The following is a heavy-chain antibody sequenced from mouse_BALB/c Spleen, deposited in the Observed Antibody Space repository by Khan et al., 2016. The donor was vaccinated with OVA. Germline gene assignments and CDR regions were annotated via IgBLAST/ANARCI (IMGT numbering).Heavy chain of an antibody. CDR3: ARSAI. D-gene: IGHD2-12*01. CDR2: IASNGSST. CDR1: RFTISSCG. Sequence: EVKLLESGGGIVQPGGSLNRSCSASRFTISSCGMSSVRQTPDNRFELVATIASNGSSTDYPDSVKRRFTIPGDNAKNDLYLQMRSLKSEDTAMYYCARSAIWGQGTTLTVSS. J-gene: IGHJ2*01. V-gene: IGHV5-6-3*01.